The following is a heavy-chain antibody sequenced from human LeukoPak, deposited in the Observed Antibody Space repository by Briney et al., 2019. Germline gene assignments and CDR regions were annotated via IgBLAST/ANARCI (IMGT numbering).Heavy chain of an antibody. CDR3: TRLKSAITIFGVPQNGWFDP. D-gene: IGHD3-3*01. CDR2: IRSKAYGGTT. V-gene: IGHV3-49*04. CDR1: GFTFGDYA. J-gene: IGHJ5*02. Sequence: GGSLRLSCTASGFTFGDYAMSWVRQAPGEGLEWVGFIRSKAYGGTTEYAASVKGRFTISRDDSKSIAYLQMNSLKTEDTAVYYCTRLKSAITIFGVPQNGWFDPWGQGTLVTVSS.